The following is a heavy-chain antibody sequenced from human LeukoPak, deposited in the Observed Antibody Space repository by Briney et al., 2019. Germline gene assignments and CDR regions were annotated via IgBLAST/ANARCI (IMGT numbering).Heavy chain of an antibody. Sequence: SETLSLTCAVSGGSVGSSDYYWHWIRQQTGKGLEWIGYVYYNGRTFYNPSLRSRVTFSVDTSNNQFSLELTSVTAADTAVYFCARGQYHYETSGHDFDYWGQGTLVTVSS. J-gene: IGHJ4*02. CDR3: ARGQYHYETSGHDFDY. V-gene: IGHV4-31*11. CDR2: VYYNGRT. CDR1: GGSVGSSDYY. D-gene: IGHD3-22*01.